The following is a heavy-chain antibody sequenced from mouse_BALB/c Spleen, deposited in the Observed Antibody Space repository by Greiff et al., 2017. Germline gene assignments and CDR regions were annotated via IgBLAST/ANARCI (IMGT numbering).Heavy chain of an antibody. CDR2: ISYSGST. D-gene: IGHD1-1*01. V-gene: IGHV3-2*02. Sequence: EVKLMESGPGLVKPSQSLSLTCTVTGYSITSDYAWNWIRQFPGNKLEWMGYISYSGSTSYNPSLKSRISITRDTSKNQFFLQLNSVTTEDTATYYCASHYAYWGQGTTLTVSA. J-gene: IGHJ2*01. CDR1: GYSITSDYA. CDR3: ASHYAY.